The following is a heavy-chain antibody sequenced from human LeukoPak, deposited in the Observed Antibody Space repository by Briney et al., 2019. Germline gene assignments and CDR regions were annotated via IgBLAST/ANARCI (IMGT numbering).Heavy chain of an antibody. D-gene: IGHD2-15*01. CDR3: ASLPRYCSGNSCSGMDV. J-gene: IGHJ6*04. CDR1: GYLISNGYY. CDR2: IYHSGST. Sequence: PSETLSLTCAVSGYLISNGYYWGWVRPPPGKGLEWIGNIYHSGSTYYSPSLKRRVSMSVDTSKNQFSLNLSSLTAADTAMYYCASLPRYCSGNSCSGMDVWGKGTTVTVSS. V-gene: IGHV4-38-2*01.